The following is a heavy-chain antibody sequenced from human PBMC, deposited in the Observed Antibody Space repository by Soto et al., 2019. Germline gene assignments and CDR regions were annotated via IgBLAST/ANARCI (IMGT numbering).Heavy chain of an antibody. V-gene: IGHV4-31*03. Sequence: SETLSLTCTVSGGSISSGGYYWSWVRQHPGKGLEWIGYIYYSGSTYYNPSLKSRVTISVDASKNQFSLKLSSVTAADTAVYYCARDPYSSGWYGDAFDIWGQGTMVTVSS. D-gene: IGHD6-19*01. CDR1: GGSISSGGYY. CDR3: ARDPYSSGWYGDAFDI. CDR2: IYYSGST. J-gene: IGHJ3*02.